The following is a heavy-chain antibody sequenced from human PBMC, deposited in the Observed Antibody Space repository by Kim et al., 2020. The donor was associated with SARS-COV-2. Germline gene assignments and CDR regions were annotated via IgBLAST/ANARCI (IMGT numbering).Heavy chain of an antibody. J-gene: IGHJ4*02. CDR3: ASHSLAAADFDY. Sequence: YFADSVKCRFTISRDNSKNTLYLLMISLRAEDTAVYYCASHSLAAADFDYWGQGTLVTVSS. D-gene: IGHD6-13*01. V-gene: IGHV3-33*01.